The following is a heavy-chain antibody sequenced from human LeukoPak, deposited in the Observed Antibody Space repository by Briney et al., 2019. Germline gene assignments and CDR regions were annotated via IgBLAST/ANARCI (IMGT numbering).Heavy chain of an antibody. Sequence: GGSLRLSCAASGFTFDDYAMHWARQAPGKGLEWVSLISWDGGSTYYADSVKGRFTISRDNSKNSLYLQMNSLRAEDTAVYYCAKDLLQYGGVGNNWFDPWGQGTLVTVSS. V-gene: IGHV3-43D*03. CDR2: ISWDGGST. J-gene: IGHJ5*02. D-gene: IGHD4-23*01. CDR3: AKDLLQYGGVGNNWFDP. CDR1: GFTFDDYA.